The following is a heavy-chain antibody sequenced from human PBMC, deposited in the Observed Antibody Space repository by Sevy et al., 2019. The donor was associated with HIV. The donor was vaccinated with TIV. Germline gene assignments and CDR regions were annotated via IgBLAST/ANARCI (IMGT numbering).Heavy chain of an antibody. V-gene: IGHV4-61*01. Sequence: SETLSLTCTVSGGSVSSGSYYWSWIRQPPGKGLEWIGYIYYSGSTNYNPSLKSRVTISVDTSKNQFSLKLSSVTAADTAVYYCARDVRINDFWSGGGITYFDYWGRGTLVTVSS. CDR3: ARDVRINDFWSGGGITYFDY. CDR1: GGSVSSGSYY. D-gene: IGHD3-3*01. CDR2: IYYSGST. J-gene: IGHJ4*02.